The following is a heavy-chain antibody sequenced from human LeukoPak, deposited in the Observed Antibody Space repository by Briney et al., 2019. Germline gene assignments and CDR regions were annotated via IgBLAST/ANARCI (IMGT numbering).Heavy chain of an antibody. CDR2: ISYDGSNK. CDR1: GFTFSSYA. D-gene: IGHD5-12*01. Sequence: PGRSLRLSCAASGFTFSSYAMHWVRQAPGKGLEWVAVISYDGSNKYYADSVKGRFTISRDNSKNTLYLQMNSLRAEDTAVYYCARVGFSGPYYYFDYWGQGTLVTVSS. V-gene: IGHV3-30*04. CDR3: ARVGFSGPYYYFDY. J-gene: IGHJ4*02.